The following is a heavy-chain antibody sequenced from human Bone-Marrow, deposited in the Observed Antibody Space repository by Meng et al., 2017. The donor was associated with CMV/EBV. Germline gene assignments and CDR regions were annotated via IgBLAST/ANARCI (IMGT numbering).Heavy chain of an antibody. CDR3: ATNPVGNWDRYYYYYGMDV. J-gene: IGHJ6*02. V-gene: IGHV1-8*01. CDR2: MNPNSGNT. CDR1: GYTFTTYD. Sequence: ASVKVSCKASGYTFTTYDIDWVRQATGQGLEWMGWMNPNSGNTGYAQKFEGRVTMTRNTSISTAYMELSSLRSEYTAVYYCATNPVGNWDRYYYYYGMDVWGQGTTVTVSS. D-gene: IGHD7-27*01.